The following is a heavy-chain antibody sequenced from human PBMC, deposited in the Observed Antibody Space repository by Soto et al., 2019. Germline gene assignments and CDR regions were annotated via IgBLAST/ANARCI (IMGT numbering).Heavy chain of an antibody. CDR3: AKDGSSYYDAAGSNYFDY. CDR1: AFTFSTYA. J-gene: IGHJ4*02. V-gene: IGHV3-23*01. D-gene: IGHD3-22*01. Sequence: PGGSLRLSCAASAFTFSTYAMSWVRQAPGKGLEWVSAISGTGGSTYYADSVKGRFTISRDNSKNTLYLQMNSLRAEDTALYYCAKDGSSYYDAAGSNYFDYWGEGTRVTV. CDR2: ISGTGGST.